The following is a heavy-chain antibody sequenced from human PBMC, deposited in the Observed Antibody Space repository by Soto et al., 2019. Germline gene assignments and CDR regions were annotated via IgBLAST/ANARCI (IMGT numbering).Heavy chain of an antibody. CDR1: ITSLINSGVG. CDR3: AQQYSSSSVFDY. V-gene: IGHV2-5*01. J-gene: IGHJ4*02. CDR2: ISWYDCK. Sequence: SGPPLMHPKDTLTITSSFCITSLINSGVGVGWIRQPPGKALEWLALISWYDCKRYIPSLKSRLTITKDTSKNQVVLTMTNMDPVDTATYYCAQQYSSSSVFDYWGQGPLVPFS. D-gene: IGHD6-13*01.